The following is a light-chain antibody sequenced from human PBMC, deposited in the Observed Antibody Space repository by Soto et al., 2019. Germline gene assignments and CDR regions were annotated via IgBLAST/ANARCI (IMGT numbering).Light chain of an antibody. Sequence: EILLTQSPSTLALSPGERATLSCRASQSVSRYLAWYQQKPGQAPRLLIYDASNRATGIPARFSGSGSGTDFTLTISSLEPEDFAAYYCQQRSDWHPITFGQGTRLEIK. V-gene: IGKV3-11*01. J-gene: IGKJ5*01. CDR3: QQRSDWHPIT. CDR1: QSVSRY. CDR2: DAS.